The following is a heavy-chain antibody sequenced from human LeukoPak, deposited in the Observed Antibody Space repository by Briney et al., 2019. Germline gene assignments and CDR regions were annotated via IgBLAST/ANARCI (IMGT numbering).Heavy chain of an antibody. Sequence: PGGSLRLSCAASGFTFSSYEMNWVRQAPGKGLEWVSYISSSGSTIYYADSVKGRFTISRDNAENSLYLQMSSLRAEDTAVYYCARDIGDYGNDAFDIWGQGTMVTVSS. CDR2: ISSSGSTI. J-gene: IGHJ3*02. D-gene: IGHD4-17*01. CDR3: ARDIGDYGNDAFDI. V-gene: IGHV3-48*03. CDR1: GFTFSSYE.